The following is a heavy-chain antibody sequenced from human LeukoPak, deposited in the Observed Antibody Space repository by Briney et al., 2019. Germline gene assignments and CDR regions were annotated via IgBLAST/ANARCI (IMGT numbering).Heavy chain of an antibody. CDR1: GGSFSGYY. D-gene: IGHD2-21*01. V-gene: IGHV4-34*01. CDR2: INHSGST. CDR3: ARECGGGDCYPPYY. J-gene: IGHJ4*02. Sequence: SETPSLTCTVYGGSFSGYYWSWIRQPPGKGLEWIGEINHSGSTNYNPSLKSRVTISVDTSKNQFSLKLSSVTAADTAVYYCARECGGGDCYPPYYWGQGTLVTVSS.